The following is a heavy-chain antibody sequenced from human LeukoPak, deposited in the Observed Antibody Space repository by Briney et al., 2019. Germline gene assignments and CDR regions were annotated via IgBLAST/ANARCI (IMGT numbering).Heavy chain of an antibody. D-gene: IGHD6-6*01. CDR2: ISSGVYST. V-gene: IGHV3-23*01. Sequence: GGSLRLSCAASGFTFSSYAMSWVRQAPGKGREWVSTISSGVYSTYYADSVQGRFTISRDNSKNTLYLQMNSLRAEGTAVYYCAKDWSYSSSSAYYFDYWGQGTLVTVSS. J-gene: IGHJ4*02. CDR3: AKDWSYSSSSAYYFDY. CDR1: GFTFSSYA.